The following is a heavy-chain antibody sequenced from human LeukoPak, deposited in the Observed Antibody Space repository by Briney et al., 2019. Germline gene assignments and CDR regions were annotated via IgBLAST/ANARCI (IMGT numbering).Heavy chain of an antibody. CDR1: GFTFTSHW. CDR3: ARGAFDP. CDR2: IKQDGSEK. Sequence: GGSLRLSCVASGFTFTSHWMSWVRQAPGKGLEWVANIKQDGSEKYYVDSVKGRFTISRDNAKNSVYLQMNSLRAEHTAVYYCARGAFDPWGQGTLVSVSS. J-gene: IGHJ5*02. V-gene: IGHV3-7*01.